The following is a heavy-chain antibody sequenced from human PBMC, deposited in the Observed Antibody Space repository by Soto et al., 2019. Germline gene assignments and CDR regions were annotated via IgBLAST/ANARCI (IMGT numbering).Heavy chain of an antibody. CDR3: ARHIVDTSMTASFNY. J-gene: IGHJ4*02. CDR1: GYSFLNYW. Sequence: GESLKISCKTSGYSFLNYWIGWVRQMPGKGLEWMGIIYPGDSDARYSPSFQGQVTISADKSISTVYLQWSSLKASDAAMYYCARHIVDTSMTASFNYWGQGTQVTVSS. CDR2: IYPGDSDA. D-gene: IGHD5-18*01. V-gene: IGHV5-51*01.